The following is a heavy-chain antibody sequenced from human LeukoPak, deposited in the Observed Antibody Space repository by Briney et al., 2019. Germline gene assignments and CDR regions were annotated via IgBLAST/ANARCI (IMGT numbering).Heavy chain of an antibody. Sequence: KPSETLSLTCTVSGGSISGYYWSWIRQPPGKGLEWIGYIYYSGSTNYNPSLKSRVTISVDTSKNQFSLKLSSVTAADTAVYYCASWVAMEGWFDPWGQGTLVTVSS. J-gene: IGHJ5*02. CDR2: IYYSGST. CDR3: ASWVAMEGWFDP. V-gene: IGHV4-59*01. D-gene: IGHD2-15*01. CDR1: GGSISGYY.